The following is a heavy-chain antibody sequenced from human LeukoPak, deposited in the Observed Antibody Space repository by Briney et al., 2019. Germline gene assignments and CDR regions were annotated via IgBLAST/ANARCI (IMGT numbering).Heavy chain of an antibody. CDR1: GFIFSSYA. CDR3: ANPRGNGPKRYCSGGSCYY. Sequence: PGRSLRLSCVASGFIFSSYALHWVRQAPGKGLEWVAVISYDGNYKYYADSVKGRFTISRDNSKNTLYLQLNSLRAEDTAIYYCANPRGNGPKRYCSGGSCYYWGQGTLVTVPS. V-gene: IGHV3-30-3*01. D-gene: IGHD2-15*01. J-gene: IGHJ4*02. CDR2: ISYDGNYK.